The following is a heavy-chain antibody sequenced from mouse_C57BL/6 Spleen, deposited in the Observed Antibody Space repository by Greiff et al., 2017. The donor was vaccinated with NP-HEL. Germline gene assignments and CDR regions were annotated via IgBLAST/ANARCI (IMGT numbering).Heavy chain of an antibody. CDR1: GLTFSSYG. CDR2: ISSGGSYT. Sequence: EVHLVESGGDLVKPGGSLKLSGAASGLTFSSYGMSWVRQTPDKRLEWVATISSGGSYTYYPDSVKGRFTISRDNAKNTLYLQMSSLKSEDTAMYYCARQNYYGSSYIDYWGQGTTLTVSS. CDR3: ARQNYYGSSYIDY. V-gene: IGHV5-6*01. D-gene: IGHD1-1*01. J-gene: IGHJ2*01.